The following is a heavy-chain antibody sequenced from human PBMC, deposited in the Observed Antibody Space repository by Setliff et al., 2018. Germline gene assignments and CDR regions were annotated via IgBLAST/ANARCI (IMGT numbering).Heavy chain of an antibody. CDR1: GGSFNVYF. CDR3: AKFGPLDLTGDWAFDN. V-gene: IGHV4-34*01. CDR2: INHSGTT. Sequence: PSETLSLTCAVYGGSFNVYFWSWIRQPPGKGPEWIGEINHSGTTNYNPSLKSRVTISVDTSKKQFSLKLSSVTAADTAVYYCAKFGPLDLTGDWAFDNWGQGTLVTVSS. D-gene: IGHD7-27*01. J-gene: IGHJ4*02.